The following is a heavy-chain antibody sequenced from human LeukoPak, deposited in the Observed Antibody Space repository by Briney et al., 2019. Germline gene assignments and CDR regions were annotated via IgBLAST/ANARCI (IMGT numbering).Heavy chain of an antibody. CDR1: GLIFSKYW. Sequence: PGGSLRLSCAASGLIFSKYWMTWVRQAPGKGLEWVASIKPDGSEKYYLDSVKGRFTISRDNAKNSLYLQLNSLRAEDTAVYYCARVLHKRNYDSSDYYGSWGQGTLVTVSS. J-gene: IGHJ5*02. CDR3: ARVLHKRNYDSSDYYGS. D-gene: IGHD3-22*01. V-gene: IGHV3-7*04. CDR2: IKPDGSEK.